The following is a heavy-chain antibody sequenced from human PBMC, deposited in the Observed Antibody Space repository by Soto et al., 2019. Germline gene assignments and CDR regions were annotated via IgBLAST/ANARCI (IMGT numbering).Heavy chain of an antibody. CDR1: GFTFSSYA. Sequence: GGSLRLSCAASGFTFSSYAMSWVRQAPGKGLEWVSAISGSGGSTYYADSVKGRFTISRDNSKNTLYLQMNSLRAEDTAVYYCAKDQGVRITIFGVVIIALDYWGQGTLVTVYS. J-gene: IGHJ4*02. D-gene: IGHD3-3*01. V-gene: IGHV3-23*01. CDR3: AKDQGVRITIFGVVIIALDY. CDR2: ISGSGGST.